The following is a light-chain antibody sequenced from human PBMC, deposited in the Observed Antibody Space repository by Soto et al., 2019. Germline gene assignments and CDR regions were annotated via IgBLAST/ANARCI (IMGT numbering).Light chain of an antibody. J-gene: IGLJ2*01. CDR2: DVS. CDR3: SSYTSSSTRV. V-gene: IGLV2-14*01. CDR1: SSDVGGYNY. Sequence: QSALTQPASVSGSPGQSITISCTGTSSDVGGYNYVSWYQQHPGKAPKLMIYDVSNRPSGVSNRFSGSKSGITASLTVSGPQAEDEADYYCSSYTSSSTRVFGGGTKLTVL.